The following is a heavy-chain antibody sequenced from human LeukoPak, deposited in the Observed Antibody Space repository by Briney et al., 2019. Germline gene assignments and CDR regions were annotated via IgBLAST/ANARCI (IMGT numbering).Heavy chain of an antibody. Sequence: GGSLRLSCVGSGLTFTDYAMSWVRPDPGKGLEWVLAISGSGGSTYYADSVKGRFTISRDNSKNTLYLQMNSLRAEDTAVYYCAKVPVGAGTEYYFDYWGQGTLVTVSS. CDR2: ISGSGGST. D-gene: IGHD6-19*01. J-gene: IGHJ4*02. CDR1: GLTFTDYA. V-gene: IGHV3-23*01. CDR3: AKVPVGAGTEYYFDY.